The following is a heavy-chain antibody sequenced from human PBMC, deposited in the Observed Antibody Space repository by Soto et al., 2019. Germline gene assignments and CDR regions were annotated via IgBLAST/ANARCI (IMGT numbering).Heavy chain of an antibody. Sequence: QVQLQESGPGLVKPSETLSLTCTVSGGSISSYSWYWIRQPPGKGLEWIGHIYNSGRTHYNPSLMSRVSMSVDPSKNQFSLKLTSVTAADTAVDYCERQHHGTGVPIVYWGHGTLVTVSS. CDR1: GGSISSYS. CDR2: IYNSGRT. V-gene: IGHV4-59*08. CDR3: ERQHHGTGVPIVY. D-gene: IGHD3-10*01. J-gene: IGHJ4*01.